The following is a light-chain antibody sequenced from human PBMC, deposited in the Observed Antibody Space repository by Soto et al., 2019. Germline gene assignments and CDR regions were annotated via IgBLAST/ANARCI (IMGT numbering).Light chain of an antibody. CDR3: TSYSSSSPVL. V-gene: IGLV2-14*01. CDR1: SSDVGAYNY. J-gene: IGLJ2*01. Sequence: QSALTQPASVSGSLGQSITISCTGTSSDVGAYNYVSWYQQHPDKAPKVLIFEVTNRPSGVSGRFSGSKSGITASLSISGLQPEDEADYYCTSYSSSSPVLFGGGTKLTVL. CDR2: EVT.